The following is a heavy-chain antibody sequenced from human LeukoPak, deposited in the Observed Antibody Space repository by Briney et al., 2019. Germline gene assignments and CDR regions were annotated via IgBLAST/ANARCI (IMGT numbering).Heavy chain of an antibody. CDR2: ISYGGSNK. D-gene: IGHD2-2*01. Sequence: PGGSLRLSCAASGFTFSSYGMHWVRQAPGKGLEWVAVISYGGSNKYYADSVKGRFTISRDNSKNTLYLQMNSLRAEDTAVYYCAKDHRGYCSSTSCYEESWFDPWGQGTLVTVSS. CDR1: GFTFSSYG. J-gene: IGHJ5*02. CDR3: AKDHRGYCSSTSCYEESWFDP. V-gene: IGHV3-30*18.